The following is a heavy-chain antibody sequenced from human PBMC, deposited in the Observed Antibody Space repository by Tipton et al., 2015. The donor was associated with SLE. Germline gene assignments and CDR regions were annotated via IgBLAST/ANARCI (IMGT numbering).Heavy chain of an antibody. CDR1: GGSISSYY. V-gene: IGHV4-4*07. CDR3: ATLGDAFDI. CDR2: IYISGST. J-gene: IGHJ3*02. Sequence: LRLSCTVSGGSISSYYWSWIRQPAGKGLEWIGRIYISGSTNYNPSLKSRVTMSVDTSKNQFSLKLSSVTAADTAVYYCATLGDAFDIWGQGTLVTVSS.